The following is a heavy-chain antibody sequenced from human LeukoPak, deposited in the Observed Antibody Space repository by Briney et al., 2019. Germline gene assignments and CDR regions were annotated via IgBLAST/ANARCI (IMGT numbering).Heavy chain of an antibody. V-gene: IGHV3-23*01. CDR1: GFTFSSSA. J-gene: IGHJ4*02. CDR3: AKAIYDSSGYHDY. Sequence: GGSLRLSCAASGFTFSSSAMSWVRQAPGKGLEWVSGISDSGGSTYYADSVKGRFTISRDNSKNTLYLQMNSLRAEDTAVYYCAKAIYDSSGYHDYWGQGALVTVYS. CDR2: ISDSGGST. D-gene: IGHD3-22*01.